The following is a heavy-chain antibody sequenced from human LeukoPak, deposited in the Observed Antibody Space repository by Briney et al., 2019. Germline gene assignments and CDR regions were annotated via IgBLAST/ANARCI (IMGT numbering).Heavy chain of an antibody. V-gene: IGHV3-23*01. D-gene: IGHD6-19*01. CDR1: GFTFSSYA. Sequence: GGSLRLSCAASGFTFSSYAMSWVRQAPGKGLEWVSAISGSGGSTYYADSVKGRFTISRDNSKNTLYLQMNSLRAEDTAVYYCAKDLGIAVAGYNFDYWGREPWSPSPQ. CDR3: AKDLGIAVAGYNFDY. CDR2: ISGSGGST. J-gene: IGHJ4*02.